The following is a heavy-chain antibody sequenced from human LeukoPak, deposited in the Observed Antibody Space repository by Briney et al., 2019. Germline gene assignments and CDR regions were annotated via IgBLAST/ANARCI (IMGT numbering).Heavy chain of an antibody. V-gene: IGHV3-7*01. CDR3: ARAITGYSSTPGMDV. CDR1: GFTFSSYW. Sequence: LPGGSLRLSCAASGFTFSSYWMSWVRQAPGKGLEWVANIKQDGSEKYYVDSVKGRFTISRDNAKNSLYLQMNSLRAEDTAVYYCARAITGYSSTPGMDVWGQGTTVTVSS. D-gene: IGHD6-13*01. J-gene: IGHJ6*02. CDR2: IKQDGSEK.